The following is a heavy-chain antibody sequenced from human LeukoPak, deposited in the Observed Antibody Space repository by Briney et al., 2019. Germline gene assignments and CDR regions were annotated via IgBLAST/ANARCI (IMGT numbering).Heavy chain of an antibody. V-gene: IGHV3-23*01. J-gene: IGHJ4*02. CDR2: ISGSGGST. D-gene: IGHD2-21*02. CDR1: GFTFRNYG. CDR3: AKDRLLNCRGDCYIFDY. Sequence: GGSLRLSCAASGFTFRNYGMSWVRQAPGKGLEWVSAISGSGGSTYYADSVKGRFTISRDNSKNTLYLQMNGLRTEDTAVYYCAKDRLLNCRGDCYIFDYWGQGTVVTVSS.